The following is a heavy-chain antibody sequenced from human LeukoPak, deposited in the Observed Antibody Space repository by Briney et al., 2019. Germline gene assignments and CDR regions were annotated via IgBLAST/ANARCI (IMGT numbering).Heavy chain of an antibody. V-gene: IGHV3-21*04. D-gene: IGHD3-10*01. CDR1: EFTLSHYT. CDR2: ISSSGLYI. CDR3: AKGLRTGVGPYKGYHYYMDV. Sequence: PGGSLRLSCAASEFTLSHYTLNWVRQAPGEGLEWLASISSSGLYIYYAESVKGRFTISRDNSYNTMSLQMNSLRDEDAGVYYCAKGLRTGVGPYKGYHYYMDVWGKGATVTVSS. J-gene: IGHJ6*03.